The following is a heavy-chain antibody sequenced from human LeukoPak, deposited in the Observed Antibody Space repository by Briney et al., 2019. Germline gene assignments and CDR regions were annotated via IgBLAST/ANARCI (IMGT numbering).Heavy chain of an antibody. Sequence: GGSLRLSCAASGFTFSSYGMHWVRQAPGKGLEWVAVIWYDGSNKYYADSVKGRFTISRDNSKNTLYLQMNSLRAEDTAVYYCARGGTRRIRLVDYWGQGTLVTVSS. CDR3: ARGGTRRIRLVDY. D-gene: IGHD5-12*01. CDR2: IWYDGSNK. CDR1: GFTFSSYG. V-gene: IGHV3-33*01. J-gene: IGHJ4*02.